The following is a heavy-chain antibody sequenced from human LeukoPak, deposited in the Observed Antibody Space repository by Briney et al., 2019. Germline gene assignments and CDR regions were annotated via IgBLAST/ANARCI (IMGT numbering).Heavy chain of an antibody. Sequence: TSETLSLTCTVSGGSISSYYWSWIRQPPGKGLEWIGYIYYSGSTNYNPSLKSRVTISVDTSKNQFSLKLSSVTAADTAVYYCARDYYGSGSPDYWGQGTLVTVSS. CDR3: ARDYYGSGSPDY. CDR1: GGSISSYY. CDR2: IYYSGST. J-gene: IGHJ4*02. D-gene: IGHD3-10*01. V-gene: IGHV4-59*01.